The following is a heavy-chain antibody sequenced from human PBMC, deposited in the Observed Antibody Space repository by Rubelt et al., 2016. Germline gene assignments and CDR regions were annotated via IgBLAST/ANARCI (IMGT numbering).Heavy chain of an antibody. CDR1: GFIFDDYA. J-gene: IGHJ6*02. D-gene: IGHD3-22*01. Sequence: EVQLVESGGGLVQPGRSLRLSCAASGFIFDDYAMHWVRQAPGKGLEWVSGISWNSERMSNADSVEGRFTISRDNAKKSLYLQMNSLRPEDTALYYCAKDIKHDYSGYNPGGDYGMDVWGQGTTVTVSS. CDR3: AKDIKHDYSGYNPGGDYGMDV. V-gene: IGHV3-9*01. CDR2: ISWNSERM.